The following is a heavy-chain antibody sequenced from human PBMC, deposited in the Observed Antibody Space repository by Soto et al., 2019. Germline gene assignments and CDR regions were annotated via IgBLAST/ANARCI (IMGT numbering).Heavy chain of an antibody. CDR2: IYTSGST. V-gene: IGHV4-4*07. Sequence: SETLSLTCTVPGGSISSYYWSWIRQPAGKGLEWIGRIYTSGSTNYNPSLKSRVTMSVDTSKNQFSLKLSSVTAADTAVYYCARDRSIAAAGTHWFDPWGQGTLVTVS. CDR3: ARDRSIAAAGTHWFDP. D-gene: IGHD6-13*01. CDR1: GGSISSYY. J-gene: IGHJ5*02.